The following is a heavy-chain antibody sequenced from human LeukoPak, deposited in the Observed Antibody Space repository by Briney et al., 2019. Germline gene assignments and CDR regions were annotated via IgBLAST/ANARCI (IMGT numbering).Heavy chain of an antibody. CDR1: GYTFTGYY. Sequence: ASVKVSCKASGYTFTGYYMHWVRQAPGQGLEWMGWINPNSGGTNYAQKFQGRVTITRNTSISTAYMELSSLRSEDTAVYYCARGYGDYFLVTTNYYMDVWGKGTTVTISS. V-gene: IGHV1-2*02. CDR3: ARGYGDYFLVTTNYYMDV. CDR2: INPNSGGT. D-gene: IGHD4-17*01. J-gene: IGHJ6*03.